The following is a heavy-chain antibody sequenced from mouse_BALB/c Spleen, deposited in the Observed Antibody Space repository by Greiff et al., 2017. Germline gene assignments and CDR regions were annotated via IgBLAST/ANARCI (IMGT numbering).Heavy chain of an antibody. CDR3: AREMVTGGMDAMDY. CDR2: INPSTGYT. J-gene: IGHJ4*01. Sequence: ESGAELAKPGASVKMSCKASGYTFTSYWMHWVKQRPGQGLEWIGYINPSTGYTEYNQKFKDKATLTADKSSSTAYMQLSSLTSEDSAVYYCAREMVTGGMDAMDYWGQGTSVTVSS. D-gene: IGHD2-3*01. V-gene: IGHV1-7*01. CDR1: GYTFTSYW.